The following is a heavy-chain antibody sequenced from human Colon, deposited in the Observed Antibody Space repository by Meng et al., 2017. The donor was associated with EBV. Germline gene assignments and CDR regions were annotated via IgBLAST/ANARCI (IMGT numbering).Heavy chain of an antibody. V-gene: IGHV4-39*02. CDR1: GGSISSDSYY. CDR3: ARRGSRSGWYAYDY. J-gene: IGHJ4*02. D-gene: IGHD6-19*01. CDR2: LYYSGST. Sequence: LQLPESGPGLGKPSETLSLTCTGSGGSISSDSYYCGLIRQPPGKGLEWIGSLYYSGSTYSNPSLKSRVTISVDTSKNHFSLKLSSVTAADTAVYYCARRGSRSGWYAYDYWGQGTLVTVSS.